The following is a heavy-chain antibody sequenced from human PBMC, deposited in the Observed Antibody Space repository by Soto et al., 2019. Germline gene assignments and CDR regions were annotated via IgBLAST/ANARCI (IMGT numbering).Heavy chain of an antibody. V-gene: IGHV3-15*01. D-gene: IGHD3-22*01. CDR3: TTPYYYDSSGYYFDY. Sequence: GESLKISCAASGFTFSNAWMSWVRQAPGKGLEWVGRIKSKTDGGTTDYAAPVKGRFTISRDDSKNTLYLQMNSLKTEDTAVYYCTTPYYYDSSGYYFDYWGQGTLVTVSS. CDR2: IKSKTDGGTT. CDR1: GFTFSNAW. J-gene: IGHJ4*02.